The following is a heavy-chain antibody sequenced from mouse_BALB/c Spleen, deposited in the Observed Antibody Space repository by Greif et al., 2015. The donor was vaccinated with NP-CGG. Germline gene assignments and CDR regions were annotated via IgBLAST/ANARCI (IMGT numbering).Heavy chain of an antibody. V-gene: IGHV2-9*02. Sequence: VQLQQSGPGLVAPSQSLSITCTVSGFSLTSYGVHWVRQPPGKGLDWLGVIWAGGSTNYNSALMSRLSISKDNSKSQVFLKMNSLQTDDTAMYDCAREYSSYAMDYWGQGTSVTVSS. J-gene: IGHJ4*01. CDR1: GFSLTSYG. CDR2: IWAGGST. D-gene: IGHD1-1*01. CDR3: AREYSSYAMDY.